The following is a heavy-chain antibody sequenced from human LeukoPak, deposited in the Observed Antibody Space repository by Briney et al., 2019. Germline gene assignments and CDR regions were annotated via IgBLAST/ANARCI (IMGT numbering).Heavy chain of an antibody. V-gene: IGHV4-34*01. CDR3: ARGLPAGAAPFDY. CDR2: INHSGST. Sequence: PSETLSLTCADYGGSFSGYYSSWIRQPPGKGLEWIGEINHSGSTNYNPSLKSRVTISVDTSKNQFSLKLSSVTAADTAVYYCARGLPAGAAPFDYWGQGTLVTVSS. J-gene: IGHJ4*02. D-gene: IGHD1-26*01. CDR1: GGSFSGYY.